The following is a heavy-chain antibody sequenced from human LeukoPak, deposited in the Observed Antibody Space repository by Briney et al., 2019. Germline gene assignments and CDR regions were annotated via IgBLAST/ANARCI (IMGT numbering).Heavy chain of an antibody. CDR3: ARLYDILTGYFLDDY. V-gene: IGHV1-46*01. D-gene: IGHD3-9*01. Sequence: ASVKVSCKASGYTFTSYYMHWVRQAPGQGLEWMGIINPSGGSTSYAQKFQGRVTMTRDTSTSTVYMELSSLRSEDTAVYYCARLYDILTGYFLDDYWGQGTLVTVSS. CDR1: GYTFTSYY. J-gene: IGHJ4*02. CDR2: INPSGGST.